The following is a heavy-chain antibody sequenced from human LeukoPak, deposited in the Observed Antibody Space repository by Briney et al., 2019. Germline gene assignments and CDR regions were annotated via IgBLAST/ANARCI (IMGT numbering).Heavy chain of an antibody. V-gene: IGHV3-23*01. J-gene: IGHJ4*02. CDR2: ISVSGGST. CDR1: GFTFSTYG. D-gene: IGHD4-11*01. CDR3: AKGGGATVPFDN. Sequence: PGGSLRLSCAASGFTFSTYGMNWVRQAPGKGLEWVSVISVSGGSTYYADSVKGRFTISRDNSKNTLYLQMNSLRVEDTAVYYCAKGGGATVPFDNWGQGTLVTVSS.